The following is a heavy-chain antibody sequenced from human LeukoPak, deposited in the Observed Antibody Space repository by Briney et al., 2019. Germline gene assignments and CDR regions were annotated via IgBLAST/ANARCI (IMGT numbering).Heavy chain of an antibody. CDR1: GFTFSSYG. V-gene: IGHV3-33*06. CDR3: AKDSYSSSWYSFDAFDI. J-gene: IGHJ3*02. Sequence: GRSLRLSCAASGFTFSSYGMHWVRQAPGKGLEWVAVIWYDGSNKYYADSVKGRFTISRDNSKNTLYLQMNSLRAEDTAVYYCAKDSYSSSWYSFDAFDIWGQGTMVTVSS. D-gene: IGHD6-13*01. CDR2: IWYDGSNK.